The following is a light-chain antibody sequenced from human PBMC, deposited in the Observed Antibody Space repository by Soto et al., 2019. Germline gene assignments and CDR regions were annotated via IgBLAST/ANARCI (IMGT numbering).Light chain of an antibody. CDR1: QSVSSSY. V-gene: IGKV3D-20*02. CDR2: DAP. CDR3: QQRSNWPIT. J-gene: IGKJ5*01. Sequence: TVLTQSPGTLSLSPGDRATLSCRASQSVSSSYLAWYQQKPGQAPRLLIYDAPRRATGIPDRFSGSGSGTDFTLTISGLEPEDFAVYYCQQRSNWPITFGQGTRLEIK.